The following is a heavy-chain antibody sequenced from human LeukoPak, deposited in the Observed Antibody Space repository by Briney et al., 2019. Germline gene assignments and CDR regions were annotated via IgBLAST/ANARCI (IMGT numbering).Heavy chain of an antibody. V-gene: IGHV3-30*02. J-gene: IGHJ5*02. D-gene: IGHD3-22*01. Sequence: GRSLRLSCAASGFTFSSYGMHWVRQAPGKGLEWVAFIRYDGSNKYYADSVKGRFTISRDNSKNTLYLQMNSLRAEDTAVYYCAKGAIAVVSWFDPWGQGTLVTVSS. CDR2: IRYDGSNK. CDR1: GFTFSSYG. CDR3: AKGAIAVVSWFDP.